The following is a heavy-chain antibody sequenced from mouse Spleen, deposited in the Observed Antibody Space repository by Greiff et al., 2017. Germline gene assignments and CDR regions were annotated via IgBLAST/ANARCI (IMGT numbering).Heavy chain of an antibody. CDR1: GYTFTEYT. D-gene: IGHD2-3*01. Sequence: QVQLKESGAELVKPGASVKLSCKASGYTFTEYTIHWVKQRSGQGLEWIGWFYPGSGSIKYNEKFKDKATLTADKSSSTAYMQLSSLTSEDSAVYYCARADGYYDYFDYWGQGTTLTVSS. CDR2: FYPGSGSI. V-gene: IGHV1-62-2*01. CDR3: ARADGYYDYFDY. J-gene: IGHJ2*01.